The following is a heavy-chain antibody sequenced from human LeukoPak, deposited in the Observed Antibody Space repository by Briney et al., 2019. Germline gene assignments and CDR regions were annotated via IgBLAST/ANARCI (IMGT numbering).Heavy chain of an antibody. CDR3: ARDHDYYDSSGYYYYY. D-gene: IGHD3-22*01. Sequence: GGSLRLSCAASGFTFSTYGMSWVRQAPGKGLEWVSVIYSGGSTYYADSVKGRFTISRDNSKNTLYLQMNSLRAEDTAVYYCARDHDYYDSSGYYYYYWGQGTLVTVSS. J-gene: IGHJ4*02. CDR2: IYSGGST. CDR1: GFTFSTYG. V-gene: IGHV3-66*01.